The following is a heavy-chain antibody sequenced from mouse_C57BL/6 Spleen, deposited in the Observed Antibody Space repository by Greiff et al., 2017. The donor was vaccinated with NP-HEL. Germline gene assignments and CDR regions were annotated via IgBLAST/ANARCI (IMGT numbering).Heavy chain of an antibody. V-gene: IGHV5-17*01. CDR1: GFTFSDYG. D-gene: IGHD1-1*01. Sequence: EVKLVESGGGLVKPGGSLKLSCAASGFTFSDYGMHWVRQAPEKGLEWVAYISSGSSTIYYADTVKGRFTISRDKAKNTLFLQMTSLRSEDTSMYYCARNYGSSWFAYWGQGTLVTVSA. J-gene: IGHJ3*01. CDR3: ARNYGSSWFAY. CDR2: ISSGSSTI.